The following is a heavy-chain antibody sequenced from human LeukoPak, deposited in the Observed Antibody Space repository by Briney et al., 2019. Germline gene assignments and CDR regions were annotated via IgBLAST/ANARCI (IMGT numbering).Heavy chain of an antibody. Sequence: GGSLRLSCAASGFTFSSYAMSWVRQAPGKGLEWVSAISGSGGSTYYADSVKGRFTISRDNSKNTLYLQMNSLGAEDTAVYYCAKGSDSGYDSAYYFDYWGQGTLVTVSS. J-gene: IGHJ4*02. CDR1: GFTFSSYA. CDR2: ISGSGGST. D-gene: IGHD5-12*01. V-gene: IGHV3-23*01. CDR3: AKGSDSGYDSAYYFDY.